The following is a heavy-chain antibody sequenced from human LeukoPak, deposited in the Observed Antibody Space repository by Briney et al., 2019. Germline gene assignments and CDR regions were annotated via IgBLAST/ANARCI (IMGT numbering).Heavy chain of an antibody. CDR3: GSNWSDFDY. Sequence: SETLSLTCTVSGYSITSGHYWGWIRQPPGKGLEWIGSLYEGETTYYNPSLKTRLTISLDTSKNQFSLRLSSVTAVDTAVYYCGSNWSDFDYWGQGILVTVSS. J-gene: IGHJ4*02. D-gene: IGHD1-1*01. V-gene: IGHV4-38-2*02. CDR1: GYSITSGHY. CDR2: LYEGETT.